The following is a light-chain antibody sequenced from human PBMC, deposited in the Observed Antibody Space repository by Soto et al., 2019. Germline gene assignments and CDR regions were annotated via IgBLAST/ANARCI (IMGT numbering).Light chain of an antibody. CDR1: SSDIGGYKY. CDR3: NSFTSSGTGL. Sequence: QSALTQPASVSGSPGQSITFSCSGSSSDIGGYKYVSWYQQNPGKAPKLLIYEVSYRPSGVSNRFSGSKSGNTASLTISGLQAEDEADYYCNSFTSSGTGLFGGGTKLTVL. CDR2: EVS. V-gene: IGLV2-14*01. J-gene: IGLJ3*02.